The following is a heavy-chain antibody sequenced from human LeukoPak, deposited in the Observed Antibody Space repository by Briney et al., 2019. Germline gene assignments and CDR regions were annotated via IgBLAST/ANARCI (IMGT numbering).Heavy chain of an antibody. CDR3: ARDLPHYYYYGMDV. CDR2: IKQDGSEK. J-gene: IGHJ6*02. CDR1: GFTFSSYW. V-gene: IGHV3-7*05. Sequence: GGSLRLSCAASGFTFSSYWMSWVRQAPGKGLEWVANIKQDGSEKYYVDSVKGRFTISRDNAKNSLYLQINSLRAEDTAVYYCARDLPHYYYYGMDVWGQGTTVTVSS.